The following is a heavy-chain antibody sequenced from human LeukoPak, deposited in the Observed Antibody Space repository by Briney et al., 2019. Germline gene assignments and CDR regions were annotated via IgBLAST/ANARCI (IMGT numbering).Heavy chain of an antibody. CDR1: GFIFSTYA. J-gene: IGHJ4*02. Sequence: GGSLRLSCAASGFIFSTYAVNWVRQAPGKGLEWVSTISGSGGNTYYADSVKGRFTISRDNSKNTLYLEMSSLRAEDTAIYYCAKDRGRYYDSSGSYWGYYFDSWGQGILVTVST. D-gene: IGHD3-22*01. V-gene: IGHV3-23*01. CDR3: AKDRGRYYDSSGSYWGYYFDS. CDR2: ISGSGGNT.